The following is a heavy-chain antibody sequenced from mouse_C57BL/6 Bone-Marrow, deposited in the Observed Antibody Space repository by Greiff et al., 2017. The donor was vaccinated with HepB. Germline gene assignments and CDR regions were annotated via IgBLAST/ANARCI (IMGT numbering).Heavy chain of an antibody. CDR3: ARLRGNYDFDY. Sequence: VQLQQPGAELVKPGASVKLSCKASGYTFTSYWMQWVKQRPGQGLAWSGEIDPSDSYTNYNQKFKGKATLTVDTSSSTAYMQLSSLTSEDSAVYYCARLRGNYDFDYWGQGTTLTVSS. V-gene: IGHV1-50*01. D-gene: IGHD2-1*01. J-gene: IGHJ2*01. CDR1: GYTFTSYW. CDR2: IDPSDSYT.